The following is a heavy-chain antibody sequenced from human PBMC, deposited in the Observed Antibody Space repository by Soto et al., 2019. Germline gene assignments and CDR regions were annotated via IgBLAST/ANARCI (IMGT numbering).Heavy chain of an antibody. CDR3: TRRGTIAAAED. J-gene: IGHJ4*02. CDR1: GFTFSDYA. V-gene: IGHV3-49*03. CDR2: IRSKGYGGAT. Sequence: EVQLVESGGGLEQPGRSLRLSCTASGFTFSDYAMSWFRQAPGKGLEWVGFIRSKGYGGATEYAASVKGRFTISRDDSKGIAYLQMNSLKTEDTAVYYCTRRGTIAAAEDWGQGTLVTVSS. D-gene: IGHD6-13*01.